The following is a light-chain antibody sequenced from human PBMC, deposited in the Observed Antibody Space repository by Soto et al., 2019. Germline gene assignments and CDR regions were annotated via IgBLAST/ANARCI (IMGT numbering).Light chain of an antibody. V-gene: IGKV1-39*01. J-gene: IGKJ4*01. CDR1: QYISRY. CDR2: DAS. CDR3: QQSFASPPLT. Sequence: DIQMTQSPSSLPASVGDRVTITCRASQYISRYLNWYQKKPGKAPKLLIYDASSLQSGVPQRFSGSGSGTYFSLTISSLQPEDYATYYCQQSFASPPLTFGGGTKVEIK.